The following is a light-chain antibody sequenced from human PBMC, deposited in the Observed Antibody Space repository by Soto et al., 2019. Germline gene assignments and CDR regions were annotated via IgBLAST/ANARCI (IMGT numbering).Light chain of an antibody. CDR3: QQRSNWPLIT. CDR2: DAS. Sequence: EIVLTQSRATRSLSPGEGATLSCRASQSVSSYLAWYQQKPGQAPRLLIYDASNRATGIPARFSGSGSGTDFTPTISSLEPEDFAVYYCQQRSNWPLITFGQGTRLEIK. V-gene: IGKV3-11*01. J-gene: IGKJ5*01. CDR1: QSVSSY.